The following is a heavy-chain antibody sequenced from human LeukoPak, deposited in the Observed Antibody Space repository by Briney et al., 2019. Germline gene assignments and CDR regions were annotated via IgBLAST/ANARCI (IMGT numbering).Heavy chain of an antibody. D-gene: IGHD3-9*01. CDR1: GFTFSGYW. CDR2: IKQDGSGK. Sequence: GGSLRLSCAASGFTFSGYWMSWVRQAPGKGLEWVANIKQDGSGKYYVDSVKGRFTISRDNAKNSLYLQMNSLRAEDTAVYYCARDLRYFEWLPDAFDIWGQGTMVTVSS. CDR3: ARDLRYFEWLPDAFDI. V-gene: IGHV3-7*01. J-gene: IGHJ3*02.